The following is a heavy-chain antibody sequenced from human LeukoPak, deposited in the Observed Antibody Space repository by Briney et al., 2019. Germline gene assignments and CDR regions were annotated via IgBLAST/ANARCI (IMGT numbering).Heavy chain of an antibody. J-gene: IGHJ4*02. CDR2: INDDGSAT. CDR3: AREVTPYY. D-gene: IGHD2-15*01. V-gene: IGHV3-74*01. CDR1: GFTFSNYW. Sequence: GGSLRLSCAASGFTFSNYWMHWVRQVPGKGLVWVSRINDDGSATFYADSVKGRFTISRDNAKNSLFLQMNSLRAEDTAVYYCAREVTPYYWGQGTLVTVSS.